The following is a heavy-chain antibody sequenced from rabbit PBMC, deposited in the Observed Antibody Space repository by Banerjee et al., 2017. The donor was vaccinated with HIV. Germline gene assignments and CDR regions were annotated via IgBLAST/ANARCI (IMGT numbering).Heavy chain of an antibody. CDR1: GFSLSNNYV. CDR3: ARGLRYVTRSVYYHYFNL. D-gene: IGHD1-1*01. J-gene: IGHJ4*01. V-gene: IGHV1S47*01. Sequence: QEQLVESGGGLFQPGGSLALTCKASGFSLSNNYVMCWVRQAPGKGLEWIGCINTGDGSAYYASWVISRFTITSNTNQNTVTLQMTSLTAADTATYFCARGLRYVTRSVYYHYFNLWGPGTLVTVS. CDR2: INTGDGSA.